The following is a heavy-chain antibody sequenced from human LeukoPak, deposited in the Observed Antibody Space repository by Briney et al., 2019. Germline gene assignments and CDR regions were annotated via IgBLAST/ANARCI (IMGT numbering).Heavy chain of an antibody. V-gene: IGHV4-38-2*02. CDR1: GYSISSGY. CDR3: ARDPALTFNWFDP. D-gene: IGHD2-21*02. CDR2: IYHSGTT. J-gene: IGHJ5*02. Sequence: PSETLSLTCTVSGYSISSGYWAWIRQSPGKGPEWIASIYHSGTTYSNPSLQSRVTLSIDTSKNQFSLKVTSLTAADTGVYYCARDPALTFNWFDPWGQGTLVTVSS.